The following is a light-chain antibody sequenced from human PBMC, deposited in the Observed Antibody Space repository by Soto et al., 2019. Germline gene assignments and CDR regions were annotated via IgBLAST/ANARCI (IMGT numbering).Light chain of an antibody. CDR2: GVS. Sequence: QSALTQPASVSGSPGQSITISCTGISSDVGGYNYVSWYQHHPGKAPKLMIYGVSNRPSGVSNRFSGSKSGNTASLTISGLQAEDEADYYCSSSTTNKLVFGGGTKLTVL. CDR3: SSSTTNKLV. V-gene: IGLV2-14*03. J-gene: IGLJ2*01. CDR1: SSDVGGYNY.